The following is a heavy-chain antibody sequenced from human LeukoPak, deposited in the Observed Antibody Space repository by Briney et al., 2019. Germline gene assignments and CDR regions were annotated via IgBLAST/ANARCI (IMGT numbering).Heavy chain of an antibody. CDR2: IYSGGTT. CDR3: ARDADYGGTLDY. V-gene: IGHV3-66*01. J-gene: IGHJ4*02. D-gene: IGHD4-23*01. CDR1: GFTVSSNY. Sequence: GGSLRLSCAASGFTVSSNYMSWVRQAPGKGLEWVSVIYSGGTTYYADSVKGRFTISRDNSKNTLYLQMNSLRAEDTAVYYCARDADYGGTLDYWGQGTLVTVSS.